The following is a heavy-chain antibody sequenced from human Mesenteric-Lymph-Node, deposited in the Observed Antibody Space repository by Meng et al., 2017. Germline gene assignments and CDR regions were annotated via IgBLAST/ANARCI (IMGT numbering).Heavy chain of an antibody. V-gene: IGHV1-18*01. D-gene: IGHD2-8*01. CDR1: GSSFTSNG. Sequence: GPELTTPGAPGKVSCKAPGSSFTSNGFSGVRQAPGQGLEWMGWISSHSGQTNYAQKFQGRVTMTRDTSTGTTYMELRSLRSDDAAVYYCARDRVSYNGAYPPGDYWGQGTLVTVSS. J-gene: IGHJ4*02. CDR2: ISSHSGQT. CDR3: ARDRVSYNGAYPPGDY.